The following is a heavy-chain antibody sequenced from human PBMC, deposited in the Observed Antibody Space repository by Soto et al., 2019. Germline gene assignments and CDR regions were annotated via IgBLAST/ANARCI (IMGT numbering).Heavy chain of an antibody. Sequence: PGGSLRLSCAASGFTFSSYAMHWVRQAPGKGLEWVAVISYDGSNKYYADSVKGRFTISRDNSKNTLYLQMNSLRAEDTAVYYCARGYLAAASNSLYWGKGTLVSVSS. V-gene: IGHV3-30-3*01. CDR1: GFTFSSYA. CDR2: ISYDGSNK. D-gene: IGHD6-13*01. J-gene: IGHJ4*02. CDR3: ARGYLAAASNSLY.